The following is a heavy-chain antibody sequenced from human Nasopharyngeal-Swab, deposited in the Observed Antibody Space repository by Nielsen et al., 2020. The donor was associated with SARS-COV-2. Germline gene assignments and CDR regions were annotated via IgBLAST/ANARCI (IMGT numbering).Heavy chain of an antibody. CDR3: ARSSSPAAFDI. J-gene: IGHJ3*02. CDR1: GYTFTRYA. V-gene: IGHV1-3*01. Sequence: SVQVSCQASGYTFTRYAMHWVRQAPGQGLGWMGWINAGNGNTKYSQKFQGRVTITRDTSASTAYMELSSLRSEDTAVYYCARSSSPAAFDIWGQGTMVTVSS. CDR2: INAGNGNT.